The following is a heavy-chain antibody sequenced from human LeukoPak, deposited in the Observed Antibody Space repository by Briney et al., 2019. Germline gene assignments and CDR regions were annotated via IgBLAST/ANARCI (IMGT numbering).Heavy chain of an antibody. V-gene: IGHV3-7*03. CDR1: GFTFSSYS. CDR3: ARDQYDTWSRRGNFDS. CDR2: IKLDGSEK. J-gene: IGHJ4*02. Sequence: PGGSLRLSCAASGFTFSSYSMNWVRQAPGKGLEWVANIKLDGSEKNYVDSVKGRFTISRDSTKNSLYLQMNSLRAEDTAVFYCARDQYDTWSRRGNFDSWGQGTLVIVSS. D-gene: IGHD3-3*01.